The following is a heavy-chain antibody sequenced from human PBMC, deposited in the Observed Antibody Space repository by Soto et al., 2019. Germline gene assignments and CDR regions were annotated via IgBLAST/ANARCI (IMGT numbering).Heavy chain of an antibody. V-gene: IGHV4-31*11. CDR2: IYYSGST. J-gene: IGHJ6*02. Sequence: PSETLSLTCAVYGGSFSGYYWSWIRQHPGKGLEWIGYIYYSGSTYYNPSLKSRVTISVDTSKNQFSLKLSSVTAADTAVYYCARDIRRAYYYGMDVWGQGTTVTVSS. CDR1: GGSFSGYY. CDR3: ARDIRRAYYYGMDV. D-gene: IGHD1-20*01.